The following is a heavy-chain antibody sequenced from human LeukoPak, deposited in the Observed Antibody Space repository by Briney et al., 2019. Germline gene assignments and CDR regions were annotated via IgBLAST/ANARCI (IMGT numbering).Heavy chain of an antibody. J-gene: IGHJ4*02. CDR3: ARDKGYYFDY. V-gene: IGHV3-7*03. Sequence: GGSLRLSCAASGFTLSSYWMSWVRQAPGKGLEWVANIKQDGSEKYYVDSVKGRFTISRDNAKNSLYLQMNSLRAEDTAVYYCARDKGYYFDYWGRGALVTVSS. CDR2: IKQDGSEK. CDR1: GFTLSSYW.